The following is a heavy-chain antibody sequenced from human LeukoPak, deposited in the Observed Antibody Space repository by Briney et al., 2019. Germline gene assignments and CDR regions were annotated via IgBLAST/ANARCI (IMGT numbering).Heavy chain of an antibody. CDR2: ISGSGGGT. CDR1: GITLSNCG. CDR3: AKRGVVIRVILVGFHKEAYYFDS. J-gene: IGHJ4*02. V-gene: IGHV3-23*01. Sequence: GGSLRLSCAVSGITLSNCGMSWVRQAPGKGLEWVAGISGSGGGTNYADSVKGRFTVSRDNPKNTLYLQMNSLRAEDTAFYFCAKRGVVIRVILVGFHKEAYYFDSWGQGALVTVSS. D-gene: IGHD3-22*01.